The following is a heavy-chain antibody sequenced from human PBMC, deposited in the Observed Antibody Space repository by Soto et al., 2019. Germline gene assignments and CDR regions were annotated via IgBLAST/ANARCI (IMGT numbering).Heavy chain of an antibody. J-gene: IGHJ6*02. D-gene: IGHD6-25*01. V-gene: IGHV3-43*01. CDR1: GFTFDDYT. CDR3: AKGPSGRGYYYGMDV. Sequence: GGSLRLSCAASGFTFDDYTMHWVRQAPGKGLEWVSLISWDGGSTYYADSVKGRFTISRDNSKNSLYLQMNSLRTEDTALYYCAKGPSGRGYYYGMDVWGQGTTVTV. CDR2: ISWDGGST.